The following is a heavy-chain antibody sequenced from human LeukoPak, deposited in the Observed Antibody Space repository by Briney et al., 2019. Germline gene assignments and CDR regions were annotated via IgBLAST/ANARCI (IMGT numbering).Heavy chain of an antibody. CDR2: IYRSGST. V-gene: IGHV4-38-2*02. Sequence: SETLSLTCAVSGYSISSGYYWGWIRQPPGKGLEWIGSIYRSGSTYYNPSLKSRVTISVDTSKNQFSLKLSSVTAADTAVYYCAREDAAMYYFDYWGQGTLVTVSS. CDR3: AREDAAMYYFDY. CDR1: GYSISSGYY. D-gene: IGHD2-2*01. J-gene: IGHJ4*02.